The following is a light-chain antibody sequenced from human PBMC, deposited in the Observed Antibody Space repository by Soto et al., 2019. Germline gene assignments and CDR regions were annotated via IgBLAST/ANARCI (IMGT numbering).Light chain of an antibody. V-gene: IGKV3-20*01. J-gene: IGKJ1*01. CDR1: QSVSSSY. CDR2: GAS. Sequence: EIVLTQSPGTLSLSPGERATLSCRASQSVSSSYLAWYQQKPGQAPRLLIYGASSRATGIPDRFSGSGSGTDFTLTISRLEPEDFATSYCQQYSDGLTFGQGPKVEIK. CDR3: QQYSDGLT.